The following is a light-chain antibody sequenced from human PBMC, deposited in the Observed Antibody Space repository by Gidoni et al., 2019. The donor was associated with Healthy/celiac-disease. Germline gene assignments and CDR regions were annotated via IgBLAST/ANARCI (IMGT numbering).Light chain of an antibody. J-gene: IGLJ3*02. CDR1: SSDVGGYNY. V-gene: IGLV2-14*01. CDR2: EVS. Sequence: QSAMTRPASVPWSHGQSITISCTGTSSDVGGYNYVSWYKQHPSKASKHMIYEVSNRPSGVSNRFSGYKSCNTAARTRSGLQVEDEGEYYCSLYRSSSTRVFGGGTKLTVL. CDR3: SLYRSSSTRV.